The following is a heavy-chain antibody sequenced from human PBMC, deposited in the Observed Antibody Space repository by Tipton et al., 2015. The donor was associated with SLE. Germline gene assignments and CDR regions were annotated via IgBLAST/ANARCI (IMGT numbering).Heavy chain of an antibody. Sequence: GFLRLSCAASGFTFSSHWMHWVRQAPGKGLVWVSRINSDGSSTSYADSVKGRFTISRDNAKNTLYLQMNSLRAEDTAVYYCARGGYSSPSLLDYWGQGTLVTVSS. CDR2: INSDGSST. CDR1: GFTFSSHW. CDR3: ARGGYSSPSLLDY. V-gene: IGHV3-74*01. D-gene: IGHD6-13*01. J-gene: IGHJ4*02.